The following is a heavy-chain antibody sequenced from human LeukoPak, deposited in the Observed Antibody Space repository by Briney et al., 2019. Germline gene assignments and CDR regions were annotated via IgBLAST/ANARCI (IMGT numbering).Heavy chain of an antibody. CDR3: ARDLYYYDSSGLVY. V-gene: IGHV1-2*02. J-gene: IGHJ4*02. CDR1: GYTFPGYY. Sequence: GASVKVSCKASGYTFPGYYMHWVRQAPGQGLEWMGWINPNSGGTNYAQKFQGRVTMTRDTSISTAYMELSRLRSGDTAVYYCARDLYYYDSSGLVYWGQGTLVTVSS. D-gene: IGHD3-22*01. CDR2: INPNSGGT.